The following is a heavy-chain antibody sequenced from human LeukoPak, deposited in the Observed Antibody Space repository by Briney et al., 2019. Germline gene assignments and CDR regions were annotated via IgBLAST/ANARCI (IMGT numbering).Heavy chain of an antibody. Sequence: GASVKVSCKASGYTFTGYYTHWVRQAPGQGLEWMGWINPNSGGTNYAQKFQGRVTMTRDTSINTAYMELSRLRSDDTAVYHCARVGCTGGSCLAYNYYAMDVWGQGTTVTVSS. V-gene: IGHV1-2*02. D-gene: IGHD2-15*01. J-gene: IGHJ6*02. CDR1: GYTFTGYY. CDR3: ARVGCTGGSCLAYNYYAMDV. CDR2: INPNSGGT.